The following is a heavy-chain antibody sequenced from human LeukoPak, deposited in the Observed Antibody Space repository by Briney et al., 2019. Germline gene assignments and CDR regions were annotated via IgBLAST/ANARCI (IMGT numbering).Heavy chain of an antibody. J-gene: IGHJ4*02. CDR2: INPNSGGT. Sequence: GASVKVSCKASGYTFTGYYMHWVRQAPGQGLEWMGWINPNSGGTNYAQKFQGRVTMTRDTSISTAYMELSRLRSDDTAVYYCARDLTMIVVVTASLLNYWGQGTLLTVSS. CDR3: ARDLTMIVVVTASLLNY. CDR1: GYTFTGYY. V-gene: IGHV1-2*02. D-gene: IGHD3-22*01.